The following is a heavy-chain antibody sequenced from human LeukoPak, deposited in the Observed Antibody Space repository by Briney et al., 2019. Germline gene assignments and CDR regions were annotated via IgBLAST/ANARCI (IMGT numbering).Heavy chain of an antibody. CDR2: IYYSGGT. CDR1: GGSISSSSYY. J-gene: IGHJ4*02. Sequence: SETLSLTCTVSGGSISSSSYYWGWIRQPPGKGLEWIGSIYYSGGTYYNPSLKSRVTISVDTSKNQFSLKLSSVTAADTAVYYCARPSRGYNWNYAFDYWGQGTLVTVSS. CDR3: ARPSRGYNWNYAFDY. V-gene: IGHV4-39*01. D-gene: IGHD1-7*01.